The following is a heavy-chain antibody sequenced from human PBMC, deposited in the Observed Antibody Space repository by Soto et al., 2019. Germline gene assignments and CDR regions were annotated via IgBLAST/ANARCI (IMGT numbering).Heavy chain of an antibody. Sequence: QVQLVESGGGVVQPGRSLRLSCAASGFTFSSYAMHWVRQAPGKGLEWVAVISYDGSNKYYADSVKGRFTISRDNSKNTLYLQMNSLRAEDTAVYYCARDEAWELLIGFDYWGQGTLVTVSS. D-gene: IGHD1-26*01. CDR2: ISYDGSNK. V-gene: IGHV3-30-3*01. CDR1: GFTFSSYA. J-gene: IGHJ4*02. CDR3: ARDEAWELLIGFDY.